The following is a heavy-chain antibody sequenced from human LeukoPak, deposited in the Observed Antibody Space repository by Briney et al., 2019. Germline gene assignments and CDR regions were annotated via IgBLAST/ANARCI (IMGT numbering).Heavy chain of an antibody. Sequence: GGSLRLSCAASGFTFSNYAMNWVRQAPGKGLEWVSSISDSSSDIYYADSVKGRFTISRDNAKNSLYLQINRLRAEDTAIYYCARRGYYDSSGYDYWGQGTLVTVSS. D-gene: IGHD3-22*01. CDR2: ISDSSSDI. CDR1: GFTFSNYA. V-gene: IGHV3-21*01. J-gene: IGHJ4*02. CDR3: ARRGYYDSSGYDY.